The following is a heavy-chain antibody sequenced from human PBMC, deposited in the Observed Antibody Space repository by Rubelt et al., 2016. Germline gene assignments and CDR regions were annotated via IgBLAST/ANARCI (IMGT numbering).Heavy chain of an antibody. V-gene: IGHV4-31*03. CDR3: ARTAANWSGHYYFNF. J-gene: IGHJ4*02. CDR1: GGSISSSSYY. D-gene: IGHD3-3*01. CDR2: VFHSGGT. Sequence: QLQLQESGPGLVKPSETLSLTCSVSGGSISSSSYYWGWIRQPPGKGLEWIGYVFHSGGTYYTPSLQSRVNISIDTSKNQFALHLGSVTAADTAVYYCARTAANWSGHYYFNFWGQGTLVTVSS.